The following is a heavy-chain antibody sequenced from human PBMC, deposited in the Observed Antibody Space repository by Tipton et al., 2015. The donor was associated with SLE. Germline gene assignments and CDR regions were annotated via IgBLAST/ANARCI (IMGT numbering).Heavy chain of an antibody. Sequence: SLRLSCAASGFTFDDYAMHWVRQAPGKGLEWVSLISWDGGSTYYADSVKGRFTISRDNSKNTLYLQMNSLRAEDTAVYYCAKSQGLTLLRGEDIDYWGQGTQATVSS. J-gene: IGHJ4*02. CDR1: GFTFDDYA. CDR2: ISWDGGST. CDR3: AKSQGLTLLRGEDIDY. V-gene: IGHV3-43D*04. D-gene: IGHD2-15*01.